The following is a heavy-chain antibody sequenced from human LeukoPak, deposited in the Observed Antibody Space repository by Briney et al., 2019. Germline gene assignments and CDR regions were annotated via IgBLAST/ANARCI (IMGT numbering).Heavy chain of an antibody. J-gene: IGHJ3*02. CDR1: GYTFTGYY. D-gene: IGHD3-22*01. CDR3: ARVDIHWTYYYDSSGYWAFDI. Sequence: ASVKVSCKASGYTFTGYYMHWVRQAPGQGLEWMGWINPNSGGTNYAQKFQGRVTMTRDTSISTAYMELSSLRSDDTAVYYCARVDIHWTYYYDSSGYWAFDIWGQGTMVTVSS. V-gene: IGHV1-2*02. CDR2: INPNSGGT.